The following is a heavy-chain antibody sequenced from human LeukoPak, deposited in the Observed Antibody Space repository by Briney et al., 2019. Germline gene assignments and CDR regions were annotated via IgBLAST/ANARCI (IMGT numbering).Heavy chain of an antibody. CDR2: IKDDGSEE. CDR1: GFNFNNYW. CDR3: AKLPDFDY. V-gene: IGHV3-7*03. Sequence: GGSLRLSCAASGFNFNNYWMSWLRQAPGKGLEWVANIKDDGSEEYYVDSVKGRFTIVRDNAYNSLYLQMNSLRAEDTAVYYCAKLPDFDYWGQGTLVTVSS. J-gene: IGHJ4*02. D-gene: IGHD2-2*01.